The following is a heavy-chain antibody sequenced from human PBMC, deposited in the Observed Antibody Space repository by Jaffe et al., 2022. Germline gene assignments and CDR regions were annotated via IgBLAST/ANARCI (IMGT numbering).Heavy chain of an antibody. V-gene: IGHV4-61*02. CDR2: IYTSGST. CDR1: GGSISSGSYY. CDR3: ARDTSRPKMGYGDYVFAFDI. Sequence: QVQLQESGPGLVKPSQTLSLTCTVSGGSISSGSYYWSWIRQPAGKGLEWIGRIYTSGSTNYNPSLKSRVTISVDTSKNQFSLKLSSVTAADTAVYYCARDTSRPKMGYGDYVFAFDIWGQGTMVTVSS. J-gene: IGHJ3*02. D-gene: IGHD4-17*01.